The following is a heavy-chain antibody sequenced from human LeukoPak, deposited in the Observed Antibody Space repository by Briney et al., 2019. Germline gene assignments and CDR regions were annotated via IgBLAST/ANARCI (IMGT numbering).Heavy chain of an antibody. J-gene: IGHJ4*02. V-gene: IGHV4-59*01. D-gene: IGHD3-16*02. CDR2: FYYSGST. Sequence: PSETLSLTCTVSGGSISSYYWSWIRQPPGKGLEWIGYFYYSGSTNYSPYLKSRVTISADTSKNQFSLKLSPVTAADTAVYYCARSEGSFEYYFDYWGQGTLVTVSS. CDR3: ARSEGSFEYYFDY. CDR1: GGSISSYY.